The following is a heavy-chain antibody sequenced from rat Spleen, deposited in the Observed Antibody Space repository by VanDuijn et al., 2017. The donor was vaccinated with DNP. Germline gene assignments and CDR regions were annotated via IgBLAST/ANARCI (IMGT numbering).Heavy chain of an antibody. Sequence: EVQLVESGGGLVQPGRSLKLSCAASGFTFSAYYMAWVRQAPAKGLEWVAYIGSPAYAPYYRDSVKGRFTISRDNAKSTLYLLIDSLWSEDTATYYCTTYYGYNWYFDFWGPVTMVTLSS. V-gene: IGHV5-27*01. CDR1: GFTFSAYY. J-gene: IGHJ1*01. CDR2: IGSPAYAP. CDR3: TTYYGYNWYFDF. D-gene: IGHD1-9*01.